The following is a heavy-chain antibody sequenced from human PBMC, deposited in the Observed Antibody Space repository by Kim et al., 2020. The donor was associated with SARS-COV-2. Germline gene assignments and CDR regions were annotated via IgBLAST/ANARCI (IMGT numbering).Heavy chain of an antibody. CDR3: ARVGRGGYCSGGSCFAFDI. J-gene: IGHJ3*02. CDR1: GGTFSSYA. D-gene: IGHD2-15*01. V-gene: IGHV1-69*13. Sequence: SVKVSCKASGGTFSSYAISWVRQAPGQGLEWMGGIIPIFGTANYAQKFQGRVTITADESTSTAYMELSSLRSEDTAVYYCARVGRGGYCSGGSCFAFDIWGQGTMVTVSS. CDR2: IIPIFGTA.